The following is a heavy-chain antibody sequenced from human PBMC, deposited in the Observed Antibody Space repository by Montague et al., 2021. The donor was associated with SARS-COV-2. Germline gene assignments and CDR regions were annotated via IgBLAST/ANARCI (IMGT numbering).Heavy chain of an antibody. CDR3: TSGREGNYNVMDV. CDR1: GDSVSSHSAT. V-gene: IGHV6-1*01. J-gene: IGHJ6*02. Sequence: CAISGDSVSSHSATWNWVRQSPSTALEWLGRTYYRSKWYNDYAVSVRGRVTINPDTSKNQFSLQLNSVTPEDTAIYYCTSGREGNYNVMDVWGQGTTVTVSS. D-gene: IGHD1-1*01. CDR2: TYYRSKWYN.